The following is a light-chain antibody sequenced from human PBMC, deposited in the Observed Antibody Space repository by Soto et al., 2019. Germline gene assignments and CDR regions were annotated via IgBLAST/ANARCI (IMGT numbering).Light chain of an antibody. V-gene: IGKV3-15*01. Sequence: EVVMTQSPDTLSVSPGERVTLSCRASHSFSSSLSWYQQKPGQAPRLLIYDASTRATGIPARFSGSGSGTEFTLTISSLQSEDFAVYYCQQYNNCASVIFVGGSKVDI. CDR1: HSFSSS. J-gene: IGKJ4*01. CDR2: DAS. CDR3: QQYNNCASVI.